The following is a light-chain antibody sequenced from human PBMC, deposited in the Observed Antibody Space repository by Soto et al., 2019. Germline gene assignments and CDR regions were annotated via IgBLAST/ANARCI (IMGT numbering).Light chain of an antibody. Sequence: DIQMTQSPTTLTSPVAPKHTINCRASQSISSWLAWYQQKPGKAPKLLIYDASSLESGVPSRFSGSGSGTEFTLTISSLQPDDFATYFCQQYNSYSTFGQGTKVDIK. CDR3: QQYNSYST. V-gene: IGKV1-5*01. CDR1: QSISSW. CDR2: DAS. J-gene: IGKJ1*01.